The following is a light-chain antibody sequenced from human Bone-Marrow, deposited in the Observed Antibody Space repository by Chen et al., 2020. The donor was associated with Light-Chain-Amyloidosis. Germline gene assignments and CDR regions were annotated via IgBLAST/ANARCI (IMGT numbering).Light chain of an antibody. CDR1: DLPTKY. CDR3: QSADSSGTYEVI. J-gene: IGLJ2*01. CDR2: RDT. V-gene: IGLV3-25*03. Sequence: SYELTQPPSVSVSPGQTARINCSGDDLPTKYAYWYKQKPGQAPVLVIHRDTERPSGISERFSGSSSGTTATLTISGVQAEDEADYHCQSADSSGTYEVIFGGGTKLTFL.